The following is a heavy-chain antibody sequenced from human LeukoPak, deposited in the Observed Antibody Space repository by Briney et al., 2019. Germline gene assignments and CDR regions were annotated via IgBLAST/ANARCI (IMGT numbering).Heavy chain of an antibody. CDR2: ITPMFGTS. V-gene: IGHV1-69*13. CDR1: GYTFTSYG. Sequence: ASVKVSCKASGYTFTSYGISWVRQSPGQGLEWMGGITPMFGTSNYAQKFQGRVTITADESTSTAYMELSSLRSEDTAVYYCARDSSEFRSLLFHWGQGTLVTVSS. CDR3: ARDSSEFRSLLFH. D-gene: IGHD1-14*01. J-gene: IGHJ1*01.